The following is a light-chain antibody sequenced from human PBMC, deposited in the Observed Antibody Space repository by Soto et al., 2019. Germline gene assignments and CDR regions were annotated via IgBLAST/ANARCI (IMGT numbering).Light chain of an antibody. CDR2: DAS. V-gene: IGKV1-5*01. Sequence: DIQMTQSPSTLSASVGDRVTITCRASQSISIWLAWYQQKPGKVPKLLIYDASSLQSGVPPRFSGSGSGTELTLTISILQPDDFAPYYCQQYDSWPHIFGQGTKLGI. CDR1: QSISIW. CDR3: QQYDSWPHI. J-gene: IGKJ2*01.